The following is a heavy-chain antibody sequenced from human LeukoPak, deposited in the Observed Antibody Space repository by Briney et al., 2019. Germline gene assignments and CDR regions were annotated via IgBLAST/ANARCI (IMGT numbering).Heavy chain of an antibody. D-gene: IGHD3-10*01. CDR3: ASFRLYGSAFQDY. Sequence: SETLSLTCAVYGGSFSGYCWSWIRQPPGKGLEWIGEINHSGSTNYNPSLKSRVTISVDTSKNQFSLKLSSVTAADTAVYYCASFRLYGSAFQDYWGQGTLVTVSS. V-gene: IGHV4-34*01. J-gene: IGHJ4*02. CDR2: INHSGST. CDR1: GGSFSGYC.